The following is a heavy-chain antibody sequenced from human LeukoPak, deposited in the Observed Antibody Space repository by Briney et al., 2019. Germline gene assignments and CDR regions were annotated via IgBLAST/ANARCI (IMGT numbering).Heavy chain of an antibody. CDR3: ARDLIVVVVAANLIRPLDY. Sequence: GGSLRLSCAASGFTFSSYWMSWVRQAPGKGLEWVANIKQDGSEKYYVDSVKGRFTISRDNAKNSLYLQMNSLRAEDTAVYYCARDLIVVVVAANLIRPLDYWGQGTLVTVSS. J-gene: IGHJ4*02. CDR1: GFTFSSYW. V-gene: IGHV3-7*01. CDR2: IKQDGSEK. D-gene: IGHD2-15*01.